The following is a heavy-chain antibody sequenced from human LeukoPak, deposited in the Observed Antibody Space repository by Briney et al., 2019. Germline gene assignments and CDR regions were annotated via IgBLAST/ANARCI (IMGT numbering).Heavy chain of an antibody. CDR3: ARVMKATVRTSNFDY. Sequence: GASVKVSCKASGYTFTGYYMYWVRQAPGQGLEWMGRINPNSGDTFYAQKFQGRVTMTRDTSISTAYMELSRLRSDDTAVYYCARVMKATVRTSNFDYWGQGTLVSVSS. V-gene: IGHV1-2*06. CDR1: GYTFTGYY. D-gene: IGHD4-17*01. CDR2: INPNSGDT. J-gene: IGHJ4*02.